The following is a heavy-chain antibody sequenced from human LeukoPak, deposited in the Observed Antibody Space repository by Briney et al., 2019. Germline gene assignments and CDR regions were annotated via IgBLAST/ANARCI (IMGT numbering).Heavy chain of an antibody. V-gene: IGHV4-4*02. CDR1: GGSISSSNW. Sequence: PSETLSLTCAVSGGSISSSNWWSWVRQPPGKGLEWIGEIYHNGSTNYNPSLKSRVTISVDTSKNQFSLKLSSVTAADTAVYYCARDPRRYYDSSGYTDWYFDLWGRGTLVTVSS. CDR2: IYHNGST. CDR3: ARDPRRYYDSSGYTDWYFDL. D-gene: IGHD3-22*01. J-gene: IGHJ2*01.